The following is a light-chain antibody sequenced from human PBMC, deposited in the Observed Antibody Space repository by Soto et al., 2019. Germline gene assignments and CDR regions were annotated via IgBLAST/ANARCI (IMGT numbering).Light chain of an antibody. V-gene: IGKV1-5*01. CDR2: DAS. J-gene: IGKJ1*01. CDR1: QSISTW. CDR3: QQYNTFSWM. Sequence: DIQMTQSPSTLSASVGDRVTITCRASQSISTWLAWYQQKPGKAPNLLIYDASTLESGVPSRFSGGGSGTEFLLTISSLQPDDFATYYCQQYNTFSWMFGQGTKVEIK.